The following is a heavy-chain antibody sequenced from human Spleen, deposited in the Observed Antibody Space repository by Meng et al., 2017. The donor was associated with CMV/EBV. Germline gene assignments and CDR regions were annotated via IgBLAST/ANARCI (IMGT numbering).Heavy chain of an antibody. CDR3: TKGQNYFDP. J-gene: IGHJ5*02. Sequence: LSPTCAVFGGSISNTEWWTWVRQFPGKGLEWIGEVYHDGTTISNPSLRSRVTISLDKSKNDFSLKMNSVTAADTAVYYCTKGQNYFDPWGQGILVTVSS. CDR1: GGSISNTEW. V-gene: IGHV4-4*02. D-gene: IGHD5-24*01. CDR2: VYHDGTT.